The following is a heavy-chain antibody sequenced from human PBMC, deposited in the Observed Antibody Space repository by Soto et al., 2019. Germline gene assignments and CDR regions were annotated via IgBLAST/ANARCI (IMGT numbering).Heavy chain of an antibody. CDR2: IYYSGST. V-gene: IGHV4-59*08. D-gene: IGHD3-10*01. CDR3: ARRYGSAFDY. J-gene: IGHJ4*02. CDR1: GGSVSGYH. Sequence: SETLSLTCNVSGGSVSGYHWSWIRQPPGKGLEWIGYIYYSGSTNYNPSLKSRVTISVDTSKNQFSLKLSSVTAADTAVYYCARRYGSAFDYWGQGTLVTVSS.